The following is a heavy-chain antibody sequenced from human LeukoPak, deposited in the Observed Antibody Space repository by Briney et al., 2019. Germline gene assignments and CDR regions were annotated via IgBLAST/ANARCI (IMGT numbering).Heavy chain of an antibody. D-gene: IGHD3-22*01. J-gene: IGHJ4*02. CDR3: ARASNYDSSGYYYPLFDY. CDR1: GITVTSYV. CDR2: ISYDGSNK. V-gene: IGHV3-30*03. Sequence: GGSLRLSCAASGITVTSYVMSWVRQAPGKGLEWVAVISYDGSNKYYANSVKGRFTISRDNSKNTLYLQMNSLRAEDTAVYYCARASNYDSSGYYYPLFDYWGQGTLVTVSS.